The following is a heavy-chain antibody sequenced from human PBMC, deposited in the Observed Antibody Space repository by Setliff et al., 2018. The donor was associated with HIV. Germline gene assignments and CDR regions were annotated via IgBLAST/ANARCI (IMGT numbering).Heavy chain of an antibody. CDR2: ISGSGGST. Sequence: GGSLRLSCAASGFTFSTYPMSWVRQAPGKGLEWVSGISGSGGSTYYADSVKGRFTISRDNSKNTLYLQMNSLRAEDTAVYYCARTSLGISEDFWGQGTLVTVPQ. CDR1: GFTFSTYP. CDR3: ARTSLGISEDF. V-gene: IGHV3-23*01. J-gene: IGHJ4*02. D-gene: IGHD7-27*01.